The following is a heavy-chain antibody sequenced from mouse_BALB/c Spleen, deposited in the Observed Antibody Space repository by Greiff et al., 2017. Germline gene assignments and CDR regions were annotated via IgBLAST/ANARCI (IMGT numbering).Heavy chain of an antibody. CDR1: GFTFSDYY. J-gene: IGHJ3*01. V-gene: IGHV5-4*02. CDR3: ARDQELGFAY. Sequence: EVQVVESGGGLVKPGGSLKLSCAASGFTFSDYYMYWVRQTPEKRLEWVATISDGGSYTYYPDSVKGRFTISRDNAKNNLYLQMSSLKSEDTAMYYCARDQELGFAYWGQGTLVTVSA. CDR2: ISDGGSYT.